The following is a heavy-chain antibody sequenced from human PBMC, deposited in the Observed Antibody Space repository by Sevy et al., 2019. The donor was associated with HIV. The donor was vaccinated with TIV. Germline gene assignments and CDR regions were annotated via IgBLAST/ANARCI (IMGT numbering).Heavy chain of an antibody. CDR3: ARVPQWLGPSFDS. V-gene: IGHV4-39*01. CDR1: GASMRSSHY. D-gene: IGHD6-19*01. Sequence: SETLSLTCTVSGASMRSSHYWGWIRQPPGKGLEWIGSIYNGGTTYYNPSLKTRLTVSVDTSKNQFSLKLSSVTAADTAVYYCARVPQWLGPSFDSWGLGTLVTVSS. CDR2: IYNGGTT. J-gene: IGHJ4*02.